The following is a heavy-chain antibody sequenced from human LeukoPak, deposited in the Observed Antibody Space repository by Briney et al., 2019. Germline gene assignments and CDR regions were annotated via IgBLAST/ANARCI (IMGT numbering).Heavy chain of an antibody. CDR3: ARAPLFRTYYYGSGSSRRRVDNWFDP. CDR1: GGSFSGYY. CDR2: INHSGST. D-gene: IGHD3-10*01. V-gene: IGHV4-34*01. Sequence: SETLSLTCAVYGGSFSGYYWSWIRQPPGKGLEWIGEINHSGSTNYNPSLKSRVTISVDTSKNQFSLKLSSVTAADTAVYYCARAPLFRTYYYGSGSSRRRVDNWFDPWGQGTLVTVSS. J-gene: IGHJ5*02.